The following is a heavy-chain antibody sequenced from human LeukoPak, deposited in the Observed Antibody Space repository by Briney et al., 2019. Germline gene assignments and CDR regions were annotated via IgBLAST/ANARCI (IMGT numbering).Heavy chain of an antibody. CDR2: IYPGDSDT. CDR3: ARRRYSYGKDY. V-gene: IGHV5-51*01. J-gene: IGHJ4*02. Sequence: GESLKISCKGSGYSFTSYWICWVRQMPGKGLEWMGIIYPGDSDTRYSPSFHGQVTISADNSISTAYLQWSSLKASDTAMYYCARRRYSYGKDYWGQGTLVTVSS. CDR1: GYSFTSYW. D-gene: IGHD5-18*01.